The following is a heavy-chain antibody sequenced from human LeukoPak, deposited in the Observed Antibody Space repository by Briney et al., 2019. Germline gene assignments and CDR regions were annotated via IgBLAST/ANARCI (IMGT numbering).Heavy chain of an antibody. CDR1: GYSFTSYW. V-gene: IGHV5-51*01. J-gene: IGHJ3*02. Sequence: GESLKISCKGSGYSFTSYWIGWVRQMPGKGLEWMGIIYPGDSDTRYSPSFQGQVTISADKSISTAYLQWSSLKASDTAMYYCARPGFHIGVAANDAFDIWGQGTMVTVSS. CDR3: ARPGFHIGVAANDAFDI. D-gene: IGHD2-21*01. CDR2: IYPGDSDT.